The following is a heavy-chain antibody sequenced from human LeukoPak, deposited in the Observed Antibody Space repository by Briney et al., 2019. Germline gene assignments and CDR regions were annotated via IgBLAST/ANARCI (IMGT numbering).Heavy chain of an antibody. Sequence: PSETLSLTCTVSGGSMSPYHWGWIRQPPGKGLEWTGYIYYSGSTNYNPSLKSRVTISVDTSKNQFSLKLSSVTAADTAVYYCASSRTIFGVVLYPDYWGQGTLVTVSS. V-gene: IGHV4-59*08. CDR1: GGSMSPYH. J-gene: IGHJ4*02. CDR3: ASSRTIFGVVLYPDY. D-gene: IGHD3-3*01. CDR2: IYYSGST.